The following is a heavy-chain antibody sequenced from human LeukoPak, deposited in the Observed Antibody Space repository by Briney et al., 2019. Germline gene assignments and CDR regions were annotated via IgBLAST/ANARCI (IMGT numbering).Heavy chain of an antibody. V-gene: IGHV1-2*02. CDR2: INPNSGGT. Sequence: WASVKVFCKASGYTFTGYYMHWVRQAPGQGLEWMGWINPNSGGTNYAQKFQGRVTMTRDTSISTAYMELSRLRSDDTAVYYCARPDILRYFDYWGQGTLVTVSS. CDR1: GYTFTGYY. J-gene: IGHJ4*02. D-gene: IGHD3-9*01. CDR3: ARPDILRYFDY.